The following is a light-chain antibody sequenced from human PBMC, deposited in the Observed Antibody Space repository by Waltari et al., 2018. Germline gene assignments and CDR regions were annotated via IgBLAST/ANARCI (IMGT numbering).Light chain of an antibody. J-gene: IGKJ1*01. CDR3: QQYGNSPWT. Sequence: EIVLTQSPGTLSLSPGERATLSCRASQSVRSSYLAWYQQKPGQAPRLLIHDASRRATGIPDRFSGSGSGTEFTLTITGLEPEDFAVYYCQQYGNSPWTFAQGTKVEIK. CDR1: QSVRSSY. CDR2: DAS. V-gene: IGKV3-20*01.